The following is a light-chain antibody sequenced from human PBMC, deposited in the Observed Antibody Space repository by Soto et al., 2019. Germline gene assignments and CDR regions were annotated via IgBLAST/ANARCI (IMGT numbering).Light chain of an antibody. CDR2: NND. CDR3: AAWDDSLNGFYV. CDR1: SSNIGTNS. Sequence: QSVLTQPPSASGTPGQRVTISCSGGSSNIGTNSVNWYQQLPGRAPKLLIYNNDLRPSGVPDRFSGPKSGTSASLAISGLQSEDEADYYCAAWDDSLNGFYVFGIGTQLTVL. J-gene: IGLJ7*01. V-gene: IGLV1-44*01.